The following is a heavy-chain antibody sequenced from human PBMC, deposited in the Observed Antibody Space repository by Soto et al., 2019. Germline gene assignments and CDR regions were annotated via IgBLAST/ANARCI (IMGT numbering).Heavy chain of an antibody. CDR1: GFTFTDHW. CDR2: ISQDGGIR. Sequence: EVQLVESGGGLVQRGGSLRLSCAASGFTFTDHWMGWVRQAPGKGLEWVAIISQDGGIRNYVDSVKGRFTISRDTAADSLYLQMNSLRDEDTALYYCVKDYYYYYFDYWGQGTLVTVSS. J-gene: IGHJ4*02. CDR3: VKDYYYYYFDY. V-gene: IGHV3-7*04. D-gene: IGHD3-22*01.